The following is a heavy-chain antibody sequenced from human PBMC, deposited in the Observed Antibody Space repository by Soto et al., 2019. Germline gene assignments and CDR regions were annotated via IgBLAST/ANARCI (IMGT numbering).Heavy chain of an antibody. CDR2: IYYSGST. CDR1: GGSISSSSYY. CDR3: ARGGTHGAYGMDV. D-gene: IGHD3-16*01. V-gene: IGHV4-39*01. J-gene: IGHJ6*02. Sequence: SETLSLTCTVSGGSISSSSYYWGWIRQPPGKGLEWIGSIYYSGSTYYNPSLKSRVTISVDTSKNQFSLKLSSVTAADTAVYYCARGGTHGAYGMDVWGQGTTVTVSS.